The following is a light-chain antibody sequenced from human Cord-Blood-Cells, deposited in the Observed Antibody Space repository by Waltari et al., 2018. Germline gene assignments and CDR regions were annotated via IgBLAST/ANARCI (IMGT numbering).Light chain of an antibody. CDR3: QQYYSTPYT. J-gene: IGKJ2*01. CDR1: QSVLYSSNNKNY. V-gene: IGKV4-1*01. CDR2: WAS. Sequence: DIVMTQSPDSLAVSLGERATINCKSSQSVLYSSNNKNYLAWHQQKTGQPPKLLIYWASTRESGVPDRFSGSGSGTDFTRTISSLQAEDVVVYYCQQYYSTPYTFGQGTKLEIK.